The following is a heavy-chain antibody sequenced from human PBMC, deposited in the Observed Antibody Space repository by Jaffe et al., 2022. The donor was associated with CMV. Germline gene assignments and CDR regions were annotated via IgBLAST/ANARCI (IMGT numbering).Heavy chain of an antibody. CDR2: IWYDGSNK. D-gene: IGHD3-10*01. CDR1: GFTFSSYG. Sequence: QVQLVESGGGVVQPGRSLRLSCAASGFTFSSYGMHWVRQAPGKGLEWVAVIWYDGSNKYYADSVKGRFTISRDNSKNTLYLQMNSLRAEDTAVYYCARDSPLLWFGEPTRASYFDYWGQGTLVTVSS. CDR3: ARDSPLLWFGEPTRASYFDY. V-gene: IGHV3-33*08. J-gene: IGHJ4*02.